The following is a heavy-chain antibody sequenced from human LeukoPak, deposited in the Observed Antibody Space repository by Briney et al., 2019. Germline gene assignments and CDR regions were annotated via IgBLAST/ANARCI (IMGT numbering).Heavy chain of an antibody. Sequence: GGSLRLSCAASGFTFNDYAIHWVRQAPGKGLEWVSGISWNSGSIGYADSVKGRFTISRDNAKNSLYLQMNSLRPEDTALYYCAKDMGLRYYYAMDVWGQGTTVTVPS. V-gene: IGHV3-9*01. D-gene: IGHD3-16*01. J-gene: IGHJ6*02. CDR1: GFTFNDYA. CDR2: ISWNSGSI. CDR3: AKDMGLRYYYAMDV.